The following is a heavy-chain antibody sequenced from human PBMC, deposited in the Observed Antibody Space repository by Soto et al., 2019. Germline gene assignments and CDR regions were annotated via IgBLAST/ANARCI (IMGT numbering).Heavy chain of an antibody. V-gene: IGHV6-1*01. Sequence: SQTLSLTCAISGDHVSPNSAAWNWIRPSPSRGLEWLGRTYYRSKWYNDYAVSVKSRITINPDTSKNQFSLQLNSVTPDDTAVYYCARDPDYTGWYGFDYWGQGALVTVSS. CDR2: TYYRSKWYN. CDR3: ARDPDYTGWYGFDY. CDR1: GDHVSPNSAA. D-gene: IGHD6-19*01. J-gene: IGHJ4*02.